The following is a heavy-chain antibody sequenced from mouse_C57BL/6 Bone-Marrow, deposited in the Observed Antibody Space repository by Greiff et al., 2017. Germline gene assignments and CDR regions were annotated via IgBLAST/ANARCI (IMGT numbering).Heavy chain of an antibody. Sequence: VQLQQPGAELVRPGTSVKLSCKASGYTFTSYWMHWVKQRPGQGLEWIGVIDPSDSYTNYNQKFKGKATLTVDTSSSTAYMQLSSLTSEDSAVYYCARWITTVADYWGQGTTLTVSS. CDR1: GYTFTSYW. D-gene: IGHD1-1*01. CDR2: IDPSDSYT. V-gene: IGHV1-59*01. J-gene: IGHJ2*01. CDR3: ARWITTVADY.